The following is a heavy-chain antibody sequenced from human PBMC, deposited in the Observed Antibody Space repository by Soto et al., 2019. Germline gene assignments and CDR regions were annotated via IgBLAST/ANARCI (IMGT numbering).Heavy chain of an antibody. J-gene: IGHJ3*02. CDR3: AKDVKGAGLLWFGESKGDAFDI. V-gene: IGHV3-23*01. CDR2: ISGSGGST. D-gene: IGHD3-10*01. CDR1: GFTFSSYA. Sequence: PGGSLRLSCAASGFTFSSYAMSWVRQAPGKGLEWVSAISGSGGSTYYADSVKGRFTISRDNSKNTLYLQMNSLRAEDTAVYYCAKDVKGAGLLWFGESKGDAFDIWGQGTMVTVSS.